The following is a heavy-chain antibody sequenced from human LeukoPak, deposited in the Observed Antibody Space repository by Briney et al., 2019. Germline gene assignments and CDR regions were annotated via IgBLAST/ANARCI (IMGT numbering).Heavy chain of an antibody. CDR3: ARGPSKDPSYYYYGMDV. J-gene: IGHJ6*02. D-gene: IGHD4-4*01. V-gene: IGHV3-30-3*01. CDR1: GFAFSSFA. Sequence: GGSLRLSCAASGFAFSSFAMHWVRQAPGKGLEWVAVISYDGSSKYYADSVKGRFTISRDNSKDTLYLQMNSLRAEDTAVYYCARGPSKDPSYYYYGMDVWGQGTTVTVSS. CDR2: ISYDGSSK.